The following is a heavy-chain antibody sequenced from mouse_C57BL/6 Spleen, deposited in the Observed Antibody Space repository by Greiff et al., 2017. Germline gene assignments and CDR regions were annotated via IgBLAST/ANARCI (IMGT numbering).Heavy chain of an antibody. Sequence: EVKVVQSGGGLVQPGASLKLSCAASGFTFSDSYMYWVRQTPEKRLEWVACISNGGGGTYYPDTVKGRFTISRDNATNTLYMQLSRLKSADSAMFFCVSPGARDNLRVYAMAYWGQGTSVTVSA. CDR1: GFTFSDSY. J-gene: IGHJ4*01. CDR2: ISNGGGGT. CDR3: VSPGARDNLRVYAMAY. V-gene: IGHV5-12*01. D-gene: IGHD1-3*01.